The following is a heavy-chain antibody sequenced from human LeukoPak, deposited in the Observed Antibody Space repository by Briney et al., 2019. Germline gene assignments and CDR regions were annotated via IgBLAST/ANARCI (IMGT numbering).Heavy chain of an antibody. CDR3: ARVFVSGWYYFDY. CDR2: IYGGGNT. Sequence: GGSLRLSCAASGFTVSNNYMSWVRQAPGKGLEWVSVIYGGGNTYYADSVKGRFTISRDNSKNTLYLQMNSMRAEDTAVYYCARVFVSGWYYFDYWGQGTLVTVSS. V-gene: IGHV3-53*01. D-gene: IGHD6-19*01. J-gene: IGHJ4*02. CDR1: GFTVSNNY.